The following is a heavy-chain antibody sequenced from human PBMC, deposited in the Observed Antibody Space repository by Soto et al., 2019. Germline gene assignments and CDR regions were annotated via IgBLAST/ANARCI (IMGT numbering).Heavy chain of an antibody. CDR2: IYYSGST. J-gene: IGHJ4*02. D-gene: IGHD1-1*01. CDR1: GGSISGYY. CDR3: ARDLQYFDY. V-gene: IGHV4-39*02. Sequence: SETLSLTCTVSGGSISGYYWGWIRQPPGKGLEWIGSIYYSGSTYYNPSLKSRVTISVDTSKNQFSLKLSSVTAADTAVYYCARDLQYFDYWGQGTLVTVSS.